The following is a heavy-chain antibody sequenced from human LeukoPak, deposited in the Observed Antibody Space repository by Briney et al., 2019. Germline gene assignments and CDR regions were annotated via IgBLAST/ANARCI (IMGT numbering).Heavy chain of an antibody. J-gene: IGHJ5*02. Sequence: PSETLSLTCTVSGGSISSYYWNWIRQPAGKGLEWIGRIYSSGSTNYNPSLKSRVTMSVDTSKNQFSLKLSSVTAADTAVYYCASGYCSSTSCYLSWFDPWGQGTLVTVSS. D-gene: IGHD2-2*03. CDR3: ASGYCSSTSCYLSWFDP. V-gene: IGHV4-4*07. CDR2: IYSSGST. CDR1: GGSISSYY.